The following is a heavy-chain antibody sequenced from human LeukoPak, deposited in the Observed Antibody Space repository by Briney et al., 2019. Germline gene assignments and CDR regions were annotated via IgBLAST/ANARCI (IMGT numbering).Heavy chain of an antibody. Sequence: GGSLRLSCAASGFTFSSYAMSWVRQAPGKGLEWVSAISGSGGSTYYADSVKGRFTISRDNSKNTLYPQMNSLRAEDTAVYYCANYGVVRGVLFDYWGQGTLVTVSS. CDR1: GFTFSSYA. J-gene: IGHJ4*02. D-gene: IGHD3-10*01. CDR2: ISGSGGST. CDR3: ANYGVVRGVLFDY. V-gene: IGHV3-23*01.